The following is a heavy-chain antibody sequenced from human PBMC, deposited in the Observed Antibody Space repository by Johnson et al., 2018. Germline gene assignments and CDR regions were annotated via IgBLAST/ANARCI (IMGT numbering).Heavy chain of an antibody. D-gene: IGHD1-1*01. V-gene: IGHV3-7*01. J-gene: IGHJ6*03. CDR3: ATCERGSYYYYYMDV. Sequence: VQLVESGGGLVQPGGSLRLSCAASGFTFSSYWMSWVRQAPGKGLEWVANIKQDGSEKYYVDSVKGRFTISRDNAKNSLYLQMNSLRAEDTALYYCATCERGSYYYYYMDVWGKGTTVTVSS. CDR2: IKQDGSEK. CDR1: GFTFSSYW.